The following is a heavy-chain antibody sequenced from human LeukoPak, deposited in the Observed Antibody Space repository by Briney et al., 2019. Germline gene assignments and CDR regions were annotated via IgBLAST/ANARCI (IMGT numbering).Heavy chain of an antibody. Sequence: GGSLRLSCVVSGFNFSNYWMSWVRQAPGKGLEWVANIDQEGGEQNYVDSVKGRFTISRDNAKNSLYLQLNSLRAEDTAVYYCTRDWDTWGQGTLVTVSS. D-gene: IGHD5-18*01. CDR1: GFNFSNYW. CDR2: IDQEGGEQ. V-gene: IGHV3-7*01. J-gene: IGHJ4*02. CDR3: TRDWDT.